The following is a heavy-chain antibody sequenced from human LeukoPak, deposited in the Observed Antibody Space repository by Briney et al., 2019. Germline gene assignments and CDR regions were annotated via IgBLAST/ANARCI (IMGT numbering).Heavy chain of an antibody. CDR2: ISSDGSHK. V-gene: IGHV3-30*18. CDR3: AKGSIDWYYFDY. D-gene: IGHD3-9*01. J-gene: IGHJ4*02. Sequence: GGSLRLACAASGFSFSTYDXXXXXPAPRKGXEWXAVISSDGSHKYWADSVKGRFTISRDNSKNTVYLQMNSLRAEDTAVYYCAKGSIDWYYFDYWGQGTLVTVSS. CDR1: GFSFSTYD.